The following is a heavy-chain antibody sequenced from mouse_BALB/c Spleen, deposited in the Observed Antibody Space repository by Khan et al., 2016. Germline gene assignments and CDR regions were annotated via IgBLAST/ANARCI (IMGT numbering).Heavy chain of an antibody. J-gene: IGHJ2*01. CDR3: ARGDYYGSRYYFDY. Sequence: EVQLQESGPGLVKPSQSLSLTCTVTGYSITSDYAWNWIRQFPGNKLEWMGYISYSGSTSYNPSLKSRISITRDTSKNQFFLQLNSVTTEDTATYYCARGDYYGSRYYFDYWGQGTTLTVSS. D-gene: IGHD1-1*01. CDR2: ISYSGST. V-gene: IGHV3-2*02. CDR1: GYSITSDYA.